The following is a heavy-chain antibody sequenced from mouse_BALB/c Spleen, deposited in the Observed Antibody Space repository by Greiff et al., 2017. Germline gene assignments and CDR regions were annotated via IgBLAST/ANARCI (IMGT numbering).Heavy chain of an antibody. CDR2: ISYDGSN. V-gene: IGHV3-6*02. CDR1: GYSITSGYY. J-gene: IGHJ3*01. D-gene: IGHD2-14*01. Sequence: EVQLQESGPGLVKPSQSLSLTCSVTGYSITSGYYWNWIRQFPGNKLEWMGYISYDGSNNYNPSLKNRISITRDTSKNQFFLKLNSVTTEDTATYYCAREDYRYAWFADWGQGTLVTVSA. CDR3: AREDYRYAWFAD.